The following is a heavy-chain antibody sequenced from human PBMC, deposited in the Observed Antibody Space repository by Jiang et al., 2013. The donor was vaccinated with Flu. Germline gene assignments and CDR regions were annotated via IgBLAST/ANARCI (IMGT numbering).Heavy chain of an antibody. J-gene: IGHJ5*02. V-gene: IGHV3-48*01. CDR3: ARDRGYGDYVYSFDP. Sequence: KGRFTISRDNAKNSLYLQMNSLRAEDTAMYYCARDRGYGDYVYSFDPWGQGTLVTVSS. D-gene: IGHD4-17*01.